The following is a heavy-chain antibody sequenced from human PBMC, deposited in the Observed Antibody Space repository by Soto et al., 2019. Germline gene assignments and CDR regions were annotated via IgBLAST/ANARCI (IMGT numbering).Heavy chain of an antibody. CDR3: ARTIFGVVIPPADYYYYYYMDV. CDR2: IYYSGST. V-gene: IGHV4-59*01. CDR1: GGSISSYY. Sequence: SETLSLTCTVSGGSISSYYWSWIRQPPGKGLEWIGYIYYSGSTNYNPSLKSRVTISVDTSKNQFSLKLSSVTAADTAVYYCARTIFGVVIPPADYYYYYYMDVWGKGTTVTVSS. J-gene: IGHJ6*03. D-gene: IGHD3-3*01.